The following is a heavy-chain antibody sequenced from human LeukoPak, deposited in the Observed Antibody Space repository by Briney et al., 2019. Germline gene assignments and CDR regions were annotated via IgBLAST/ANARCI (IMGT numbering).Heavy chain of an antibody. CDR1: EFTFSSYG. V-gene: IGHV3-30*18. J-gene: IGHJ6*03. CDR2: ISYDGSNK. D-gene: IGHD2-2*01. Sequence: GGSLRLSCAASEFTFSSYGMHWVRQAPGKGPEWVAVISYDGSNKYYADSVKGRFTISRDNSKNTLYLQMNSLRAEDTAVYYCAKNTVPYYYYYMDVWGKGTTVTVSS. CDR3: AKNTVPYYYYYMDV.